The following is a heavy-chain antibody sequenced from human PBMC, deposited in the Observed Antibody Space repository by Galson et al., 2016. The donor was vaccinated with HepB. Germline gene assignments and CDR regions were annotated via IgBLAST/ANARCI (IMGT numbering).Heavy chain of an antibody. V-gene: IGHV4-59*02. CDR1: GASARSYC. J-gene: IGHJ5*02. Sequence: SETLSLTCTVSGASARSYCLNWIRQTPEKGLEWIGYICDDGRTDSNPSLKSRVALSLGASKTHFSLNVTSVTAADTAVYFCAWARGHYDLWSDRYTSGLYNWFDACGQGTLVTVSS. D-gene: IGHD3-3*01. CDR2: ICDDGRT. CDR3: AWARGHYDLWSDRYTSGLYNWFDA.